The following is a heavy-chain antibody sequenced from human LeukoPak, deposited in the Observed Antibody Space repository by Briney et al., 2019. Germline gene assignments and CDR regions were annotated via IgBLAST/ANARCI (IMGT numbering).Heavy chain of an antibody. V-gene: IGHV3-23*01. D-gene: IGHD1-26*01. CDR3: ARDMGYSGSPSD. J-gene: IGHJ4*02. Sequence: GGSLRLSCVASGFTFSSYAMNWVRQAPGKGLEWVSSISGSGGSTYYADSVKGRFTISRDNSKNTLHLQMNSLRAEDTAVYYCARDMGYSGSPSDWGQGTLVTVSS. CDR2: ISGSGGST. CDR1: GFTFSSYA.